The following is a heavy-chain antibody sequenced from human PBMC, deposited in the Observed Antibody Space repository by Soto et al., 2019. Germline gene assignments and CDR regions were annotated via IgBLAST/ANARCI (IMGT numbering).Heavy chain of an antibody. Sequence: PWGSLRLSCAASGFTFRNYPMNWVRQAPDKGLQWVAVISYDGSNRDYADSVRGRFTISRDNSKNTLYLQMNSLRPEDTAVYYCAQLLGGSYAFEIWGQGTMVTVSS. V-gene: IGHV3-30-3*01. CDR2: ISYDGSNR. CDR1: GFTFRNYP. J-gene: IGHJ3*02. CDR3: AQLLGGSYAFEI. D-gene: IGHD1-26*01.